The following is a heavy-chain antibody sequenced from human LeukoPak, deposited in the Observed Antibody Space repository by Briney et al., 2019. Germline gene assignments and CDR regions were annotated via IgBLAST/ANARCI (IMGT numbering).Heavy chain of an antibody. CDR2: IKLDGSEK. J-gene: IGHJ6*02. V-gene: IGHV3-7*03. D-gene: IGHD2-15*01. Sequence: GGSLRLSCVASGFTFGKYWMSWVRQAPGKGLEWVANIKLDGSEKNYVDSVKGRFTISRDNTKNSLYLQMNSLRAEDTAVYYCARDSCSGGSCYNDYYYYGMDVWGQGTTVTVSS. CDR3: ARDSCSGGSCYNDYYYYGMDV. CDR1: GFTFGKYW.